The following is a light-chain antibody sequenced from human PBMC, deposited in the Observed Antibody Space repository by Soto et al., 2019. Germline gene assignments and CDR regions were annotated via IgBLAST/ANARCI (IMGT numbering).Light chain of an antibody. CDR2: ATS. J-gene: IGKJ1*01. V-gene: IGKV3-20*01. CDR3: HQVVYSPRT. CDR1: QTVNSDY. Sequence: EIVLTQSPGTLSLSPGETATLSCRASQTVNSDYLAWFQQRPGQAPRLLIFATSRRATDIPDRFSGSGSGTDFTLAIRILEPEDFAVYYCHQVVYSPRTFGQGTKVE.